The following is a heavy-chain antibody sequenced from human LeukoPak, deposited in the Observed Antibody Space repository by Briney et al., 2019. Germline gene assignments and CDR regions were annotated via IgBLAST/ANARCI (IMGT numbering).Heavy chain of an antibody. Sequence: PGGSLRLSCVASGFTFSDYWMTWVRQAPGKGLEWVANIKQDGSEKYYVASVTGRFTASRDNAKNSLFLQMNSLRAEDTAVYYCVRTDFDYWGQGTLVTVSS. CDR2: IKQDGSEK. CDR3: VRTDFDY. V-gene: IGHV3-7*01. CDR1: GFTFSDYW. J-gene: IGHJ4*02.